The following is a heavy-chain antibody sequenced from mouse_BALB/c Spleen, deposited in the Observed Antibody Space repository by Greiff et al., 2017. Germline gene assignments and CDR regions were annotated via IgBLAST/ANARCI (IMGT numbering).Heavy chain of an antibody. CDR1: GFTFTDYY. CDR2: IRNKANGYTT. CDR3: ARIYYRYDVLDY. J-gene: IGHJ2*01. V-gene: IGHV7-3*02. Sequence: VQLKESGGGLVQPGGSLRLSCATSGFTFTDYYMSWVRQPPGKALEWLGFIRNKANGYTTEYSASVKGRFTISRDNSQSILYLQMNTLRAEDSATYYCARIYYRYDVLDYWGQGTTLTVSS. D-gene: IGHD2-14*01.